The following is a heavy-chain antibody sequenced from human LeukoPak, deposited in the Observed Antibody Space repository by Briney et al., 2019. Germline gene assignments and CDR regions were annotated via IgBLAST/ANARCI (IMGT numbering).Heavy chain of an antibody. V-gene: IGHV4-59*01. CDR3: ANGQSVAGRRNYYYYYYMDV. CDR2: IYYSGST. J-gene: IGHJ6*03. Sequence: PSETLSLTCTVSGGSISSYYWSWIRQPPGKGLEWIGYIYYSGSTNYNPSLKSRVTISVDTSKNQFSLKLSSVTAADTAVYYCANGQSVAGRRNYYYYYYMDVWGKGTTVTVSS. D-gene: IGHD6-19*01. CDR1: GGSISSYY.